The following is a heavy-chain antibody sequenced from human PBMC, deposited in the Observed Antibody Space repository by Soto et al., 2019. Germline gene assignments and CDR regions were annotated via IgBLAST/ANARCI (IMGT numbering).Heavy chain of an antibody. CDR1: GFTFSSYS. V-gene: IGHV3-48*02. Sequence: PGGSLRLSCAASGFTFSSYSMNWVRQAPGKGLEWVSYISSSSSTIYYADSVKGRFTISRDNAKNSLYLQMNSLRDEDTAVYYCARDLELRFLEWCQYYYYYYGMDVWGQGTTVTVSS. CDR3: ARDLELRFLEWCQYYYYYYGMDV. CDR2: ISSSSSTI. D-gene: IGHD3-3*01. J-gene: IGHJ6*02.